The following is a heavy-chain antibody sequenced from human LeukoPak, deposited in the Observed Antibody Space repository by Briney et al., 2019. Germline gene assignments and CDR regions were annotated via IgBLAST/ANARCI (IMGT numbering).Heavy chain of an antibody. Sequence: SETLSLTCTVSGGSISSSSYYWGWIRQPPGKGLEWIGSIYYSGSTNYNPSLKSRVTISVDTSKNQFSLKLSSVTAADTAVYYCARGPSWGYYYYYYYMDVWGKGTTVTVSS. CDR1: GGSISSSSYY. J-gene: IGHJ6*03. CDR3: ARGPSWGYYYYYYYMDV. V-gene: IGHV4-39*07. CDR2: IYYSGST. D-gene: IGHD7-27*01.